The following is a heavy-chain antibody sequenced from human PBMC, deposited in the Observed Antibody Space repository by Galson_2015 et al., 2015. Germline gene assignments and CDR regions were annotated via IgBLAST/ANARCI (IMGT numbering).Heavy chain of an antibody. D-gene: IGHD6-19*01. V-gene: IGHV1-69*13. CDR3: ARAVAVAGTPLYFDY. J-gene: IGHJ4*02. CDR2: IIPIFGTA. CDR1: GGTFSSYA. Sequence: SVKVSCKAPGGTFSSYAISWVRQAPGQGLEWMGGIIPIFGTANYAQKFQGRVTITADESTSTAYMELSSLRSEDTAVYYCARAVAVAGTPLYFDYWGQGTLVTVSS.